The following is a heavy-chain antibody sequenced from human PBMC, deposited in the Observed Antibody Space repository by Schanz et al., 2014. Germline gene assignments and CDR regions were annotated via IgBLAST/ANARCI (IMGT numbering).Heavy chain of an antibody. CDR1: GGTFSSYT. Sequence: QVQLVQSEAEVKKPGSSVKVSCKASGGTFSSYTINWVRQAPGQGLEWMGRIIPILGIANYAQKFQGRVTITADRSTSTAYMELSSLRSEDTAVYDCARDGGEVVRGVIEGVNHYYYGMDVWGQGTTVTVSS. V-gene: IGHV1-69*08. D-gene: IGHD3-10*01. CDR2: IIPILGIA. CDR3: ARDGGEVVRGVIEGVNHYYYGMDV. J-gene: IGHJ6*02.